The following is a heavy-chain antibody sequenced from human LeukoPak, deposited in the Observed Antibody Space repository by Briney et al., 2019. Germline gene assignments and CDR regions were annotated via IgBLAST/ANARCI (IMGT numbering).Heavy chain of an antibody. D-gene: IGHD6-19*01. CDR3: ARVPLGRVYSSGWYGLGANGYYFDY. Sequence: VASVKVSCKASGYTFTGYYMHWVRQAPGQGLEWMGWINPNSGGTNYAQKFQGRVTMTRDTSISTAYMELSRLRSDDTAVYYCARVPLGRVYSSGWYGLGANGYYFDYWGQGTLVTVSS. V-gene: IGHV1-2*02. CDR1: GYTFTGYY. CDR2: INPNSGGT. J-gene: IGHJ4*02.